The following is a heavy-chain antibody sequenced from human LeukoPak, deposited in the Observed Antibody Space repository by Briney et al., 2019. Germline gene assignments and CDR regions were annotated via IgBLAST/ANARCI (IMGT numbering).Heavy chain of an antibody. CDR2: LSAYNGNT. CDR3: ARDRGYSGYDYYYYGMDV. CDR1: GYTFTSYG. D-gene: IGHD5-12*01. J-gene: IGHJ6*02. Sequence: GASVKVSCKASGYTFTSYGISWVRQAPGQGLEWMGWLSAYNGNTNYAQKLQGRVTMTTDTSTSTAYMELRSLRSDDTAVYYCARDRGYSGYDYYYYGMDVWGQGTTVTVSS. V-gene: IGHV1-18*01.